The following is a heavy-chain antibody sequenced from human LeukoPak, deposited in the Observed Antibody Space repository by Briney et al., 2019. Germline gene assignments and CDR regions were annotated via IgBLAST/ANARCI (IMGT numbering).Heavy chain of an antibody. CDR1: GFTFSSYG. J-gene: IGHJ5*02. CDR2: IRYDGSNK. Sequence: PGGSLRLSCAASGFTFSSYGMHWVRQAPGKGLEWVAFIRYDGSNKYYADSVKGRFTISRDNSKNTLYLQMNSLRAEDTAVYYRAKVWGRYNWFDPWGQGTLVTVSS. CDR3: AKVWGRYNWFDP. V-gene: IGHV3-30*02. D-gene: IGHD1-26*01.